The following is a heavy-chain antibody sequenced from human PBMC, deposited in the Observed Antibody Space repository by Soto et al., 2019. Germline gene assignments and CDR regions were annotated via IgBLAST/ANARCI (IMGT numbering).Heavy chain of an antibody. D-gene: IGHD3-16*01. CDR1: GYTFTSYG. V-gene: IGHV1-18*01. CDR2: ISAYNGNT. Sequence: ASVKVSCKASGYTFTSYGISWVRQAPGQGLEWMGCISAYNGNTNYAQKLQGRVTMTTDTSTSTAYMELRSLRSDDTAVYYCARAYAFGGANDAFDILGQGTMVTVS. CDR3: ARAYAFGGANDAFDI. J-gene: IGHJ3*02.